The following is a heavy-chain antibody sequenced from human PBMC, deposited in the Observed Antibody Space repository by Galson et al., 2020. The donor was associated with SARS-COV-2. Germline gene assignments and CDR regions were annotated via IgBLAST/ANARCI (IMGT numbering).Heavy chain of an antibody. CDR2: ISDSRST. D-gene: IGHD4-17*01. Sequence: ETSETLSPTCSVSDAPMSSYYWSWVRQPPGKGREWIGYISDSRSTSYNPSLRSRVTISVDLSKNQLSLKVTSVTAADTAVYYCARDPAPLYGDNYYYGMDVWGRGTTVTVSS. V-gene: IGHV4-59*01. CDR1: DAPMSSYY. J-gene: IGHJ6*02. CDR3: ARDPAPLYGDNYYYGMDV.